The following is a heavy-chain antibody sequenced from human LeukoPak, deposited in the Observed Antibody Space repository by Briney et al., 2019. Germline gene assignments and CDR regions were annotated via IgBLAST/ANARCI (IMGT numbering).Heavy chain of an antibody. Sequence: GGPQTLSCAVSRYTLTAYGMHWPRHAPGKGLVWVAVVWDDVVNNYYADSVKGRFTISRDNSKTTLYLQINSLSVEDTAVYYCARVWFGEYSGRSAFDYWGQGSLVTVSS. CDR3: ARVWFGEYSGRSAFDY. J-gene: IGHJ4*02. CDR2: VWDDVVNN. CDR1: RYTLTAYG. D-gene: IGHD3-10*01. V-gene: IGHV3-33*01.